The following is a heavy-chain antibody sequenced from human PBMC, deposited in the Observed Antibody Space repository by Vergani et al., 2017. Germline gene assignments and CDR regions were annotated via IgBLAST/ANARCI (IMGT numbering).Heavy chain of an antibody. CDR3: AKTHGYSSAGGYFDY. J-gene: IGHJ4*02. D-gene: IGHD6-25*01. V-gene: IGHV3-23*04. CDR1: GFTFSSYA. CDR2: ISGSGGST. Sequence: VQLVESGGGVVQPGRSLRLSCAASGFTFSSYAMHWVRQAPGKGLEWVSAISGSGGSTYYADSVKGRFTISRDNSKNTLYLQMNSLRAEDTAVYYCAKTHGYSSAGGYFDYWGQGTLVTVSS.